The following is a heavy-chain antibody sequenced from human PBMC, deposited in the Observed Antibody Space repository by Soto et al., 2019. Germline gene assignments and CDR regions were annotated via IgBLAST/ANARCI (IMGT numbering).Heavy chain of an antibody. V-gene: IGHV1-8*01. CDR1: GDSVRNFD. CDR3: ARYIGGQGIKA. Sequence: QVQLVQPGAEVRKPGASVKVSCKASGDSVRNFDFNWVRQPSGQGLAWIGWMRADSGDTGHAQKFQGRVTMPRDTSMSTAYMELSSLRVEDTAVYYWARYIGGQGIKAWGQGTLVFVSS. CDR2: MRADSGDT. J-gene: IGHJ5*02. D-gene: IGHD2-15*01.